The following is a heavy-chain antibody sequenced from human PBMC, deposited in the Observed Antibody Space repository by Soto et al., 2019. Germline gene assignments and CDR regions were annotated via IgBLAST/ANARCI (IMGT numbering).Heavy chain of an antibody. D-gene: IGHD2-2*01. CDR3: ATNIGYCSSTSCYDVYYYYCYMDV. V-gene: IGHV3-33*01. CDR2: IWYDGSNK. CDR1: GFTFSSYG. Sequence: QVQLVESGGGVVQPGRSLRLSCAASGFTFSSYGMHWVRQAPGKGLEWVAVIWYDGSNKYYADSVKGRFTISRDNSKNTLYLQMNSLRAEDTAVYYCATNIGYCSSTSCYDVYYYYCYMDVWGKGTTVTVSS. J-gene: IGHJ6*03.